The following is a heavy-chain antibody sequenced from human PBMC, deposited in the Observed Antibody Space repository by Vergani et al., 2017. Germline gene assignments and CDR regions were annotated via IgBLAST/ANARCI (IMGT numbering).Heavy chain of an antibody. CDR2: ISGSGGST. CDR1: GFTFSSYA. CDR3: ARDYYGSTPSCLDI. Sequence: EVQLLESGGGLVQPGGSLRLSCAASGFTFSSYAMSWVCQVPGKGLEWVSAISGSGGSTYYADSVKGRLTISRDNSKNTRYLQMNSLRAEDTAVYYCARDYYGSTPSCLDIWGQGTMVTVSS. J-gene: IGHJ3*02. D-gene: IGHD3-10*01. V-gene: IGHV3-23*01.